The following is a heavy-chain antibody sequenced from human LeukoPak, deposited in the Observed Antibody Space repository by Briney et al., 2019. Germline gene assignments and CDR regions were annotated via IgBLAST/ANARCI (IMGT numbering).Heavy chain of an antibody. CDR1: GFTFSSYG. Sequence: RGSLRLSCAASGFTFSSYGMHWVRQAPGKGLEWVAVISYDGSNKYYADSVKGRFTISRDNSKNTLYLQMNSLRAEDTAVYYCAKDGLGQYFDLWGRGTLVTVSS. V-gene: IGHV3-30*18. CDR3: AKDGLGQYFDL. J-gene: IGHJ2*01. CDR2: ISYDGSNK.